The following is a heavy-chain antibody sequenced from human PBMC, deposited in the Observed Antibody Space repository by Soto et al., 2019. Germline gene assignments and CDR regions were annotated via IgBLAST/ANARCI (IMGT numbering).Heavy chain of an antibody. D-gene: IGHD7-27*01. CDR2: IYYSGAT. J-gene: IGHJ4*02. CDR1: GDSVATGGHY. Sequence: QVHLQESGPGLVRPSETLSLSCSVSGDSVATGGHYYNWIRHLPGKGLEWIGYIYYSGATHYSPSLRPRATISIDTPKNQFSLRLISVTAADTSLYFCARDKDLEPTVWGYWGQGIQVTVSS. CDR3: ARDKDLEPTVWGY. V-gene: IGHV4-31*02.